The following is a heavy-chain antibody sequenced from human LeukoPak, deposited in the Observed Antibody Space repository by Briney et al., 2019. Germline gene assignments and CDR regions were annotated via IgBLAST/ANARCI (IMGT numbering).Heavy chain of an antibody. Sequence: SETLSLTCAVSGGSTRSYYWSWIRQPPGKGLEWIGYIYYSGSTNYNPSLKSRVTISVDTSKNQFSLKLSSVTAADTAVYYCARGLMMAVAGRGEFHYWGQGTLVTVSS. CDR1: GGSTRSYY. J-gene: IGHJ4*02. CDR2: IYYSGST. V-gene: IGHV4-59*01. D-gene: IGHD6-13*01. CDR3: ARGLMMAVAGRGEFHY.